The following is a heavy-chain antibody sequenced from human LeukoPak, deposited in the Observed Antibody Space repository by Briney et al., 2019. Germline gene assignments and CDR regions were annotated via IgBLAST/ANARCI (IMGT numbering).Heavy chain of an antibody. CDR1: GFTFSNYA. Sequence: GGSLRLSCAASGFTFSNYAMSWVRQAPGKGLEWVSAITGSGSGIYYADSMKSRFTISRDNSKNTLYLQINSLRAEDTAVYYCAEWGDYDVLTGYYVSDYWGQGTLVTVSS. CDR3: AEWGDYDVLTGYYVSDY. V-gene: IGHV3-23*01. CDR2: ITGSGSGI. J-gene: IGHJ4*02. D-gene: IGHD3-9*01.